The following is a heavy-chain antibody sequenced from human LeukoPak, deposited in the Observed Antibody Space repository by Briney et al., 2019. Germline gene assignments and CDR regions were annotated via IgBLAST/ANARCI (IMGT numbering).Heavy chain of an antibody. V-gene: IGHV3-33*01. D-gene: IGHD2-8*01. CDR1: GFTFSSYG. CDR3: ARRSPEYAFDY. J-gene: IGHJ4*02. CDR2: IWYDGSNK. Sequence: PGGSLRLSCAASGFTFSSYGMHWVRQAPGKGLEWVAVIWYDGSNKYYADSVKGRFTISRDNSKNTLYLQMNSLRAEDTAVYYCARRSPEYAFDYWGQGTLATVSS.